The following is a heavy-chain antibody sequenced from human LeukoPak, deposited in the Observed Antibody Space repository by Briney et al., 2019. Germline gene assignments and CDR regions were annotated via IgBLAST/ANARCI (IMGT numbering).Heavy chain of an antibody. J-gene: IGHJ4*02. D-gene: IGHD3-10*01. CDR1: GGSISSSSCY. CDR2: IYYTGST. CDR3: ARLRPEHLGAGFDY. Sequence: SETLSLTCTVSGGSISSSSCYWGWIRQPPGKGREWIGNIYYTGSTYYNPSLKSRVTISVDTSKNQFSLKLSSVTAADTAVYYCARLRPEHLGAGFDYWGQGTLVTVSS. V-gene: IGHV4-39*01.